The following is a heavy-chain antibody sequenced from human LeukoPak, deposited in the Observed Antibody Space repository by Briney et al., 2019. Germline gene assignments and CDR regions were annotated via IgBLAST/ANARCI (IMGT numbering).Heavy chain of an antibody. D-gene: IGHD2-15*01. CDR2: ISKDGSNK. V-gene: IGHV3-30*04. CDR1: GFAFSTYT. J-gene: IGHJ4*02. CDR3: AKFALRYCSGGSCHPFDY. Sequence: GGSLRLSCAASGFAFSTYTMHWVRQAPGKGLEWVAVISKDGSNKEYADSVKGRFTISRDNSKNTLYLQMNSLRVEDTAVYYCAKFALRYCSGGSCHPFDYWGQGTLVTVSS.